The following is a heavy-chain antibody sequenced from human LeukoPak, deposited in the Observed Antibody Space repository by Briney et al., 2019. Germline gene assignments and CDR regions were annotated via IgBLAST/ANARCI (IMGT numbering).Heavy chain of an antibody. D-gene: IGHD2-2*01. CDR3: AREEMGVPAANPYYYYYYMDV. Sequence: PSETLSLTCTVSGYSISSGYYWGWIRQPPGKGLKWIGSIYHSGSTYYNPSLKSRVTISVDTSKNQFSLKLSSVTAADTAVYYCAREEMGVPAANPYYYYYYMDVWGKGTTVTVSS. V-gene: IGHV4-38-2*02. CDR2: IYHSGST. CDR1: GYSISSGYY. J-gene: IGHJ6*03.